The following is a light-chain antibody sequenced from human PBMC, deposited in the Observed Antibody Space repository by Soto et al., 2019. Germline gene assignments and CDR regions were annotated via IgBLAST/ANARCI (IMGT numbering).Light chain of an antibody. J-gene: IGKJ1*01. CDR3: QQYGSSLT. CDR2: GAS. Sequence: EIVLTQSPGTLSLSPEERATLACRASKSVSNYVAWYQQKSGQPPRLLIYGASSRASGIPDRFSGSGSGTDFTLTISRVEPEDFALYYCQQYGSSLTFGLGTKVDIK. V-gene: IGKV3-20*01. CDR1: KSVSNY.